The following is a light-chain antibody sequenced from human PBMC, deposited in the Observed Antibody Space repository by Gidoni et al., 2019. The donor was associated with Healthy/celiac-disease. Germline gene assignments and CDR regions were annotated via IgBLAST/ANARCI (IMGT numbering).Light chain of an antibody. CDR1: TGAVTSGYY. V-gene: IGLV7-43*01. CDR3: LLYYGGAQLV. Sequence: QTVVTQEPSLTVSPGGTVTLTCASSTGAVTSGYYPTWFPQKPGQAPRALIYSTSNTHSWTPARFSGSLLAGKAALPLSGVQPEDEAEYYCLLYYGGAQLVFGGGTKLTVL. J-gene: IGLJ3*02. CDR2: STS.